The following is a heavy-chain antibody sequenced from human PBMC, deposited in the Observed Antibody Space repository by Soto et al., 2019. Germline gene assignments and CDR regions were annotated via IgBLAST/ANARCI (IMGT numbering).Heavy chain of an antibody. CDR2: INAGNGNT. CDR1: GYTFTSYA. D-gene: IGHD1-26*01. J-gene: IGHJ4*02. CDR3: AREARYSGSYYAGY. Sequence: VKVSCKASGYTFTSYAMHWVRQAPGQRLEWMGWINAGNGNTKYSQKFQGRVTITRDTSASTAYMELSSLRSEDTAVYYCAREARYSGSYYAGYWGQGTLVTVSS. V-gene: IGHV1-3*01.